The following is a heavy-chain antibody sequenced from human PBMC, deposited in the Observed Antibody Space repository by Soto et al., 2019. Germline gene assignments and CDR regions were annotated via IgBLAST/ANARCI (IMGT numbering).Heavy chain of an antibody. Sequence: GGSLRLSCAASGFTFSDYYMSWIRQAPGKGLEWVSYISSSGSTIYYADSVKGRFTISRDNAKNSLYLQMNSLRAEDTAVYYCASLPHHSGYDYRSRYYYYGMDVWGQGTPVTVSS. CDR2: ISSSGSTI. V-gene: IGHV3-11*01. J-gene: IGHJ6*02. CDR1: GFTFSDYY. CDR3: ASLPHHSGYDYRSRYYYYGMDV. D-gene: IGHD5-12*01.